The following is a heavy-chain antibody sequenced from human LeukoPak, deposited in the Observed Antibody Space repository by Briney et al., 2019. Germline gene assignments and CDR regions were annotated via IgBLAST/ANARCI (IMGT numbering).Heavy chain of an antibody. CDR3: AKDFDYDFPNGMDV. J-gene: IGHJ6*02. CDR1: GFTFDDYA. D-gene: IGHD3-3*01. V-gene: IGHV3-9*01. CDR2: ISWNSGSI. Sequence: GRSLRLSCAASGFTFDDYAMHWVRQAPGKGLEWVSGISWNSGSIGYADSVKGRFTISRDNAKNSLYLQMNGLRAEDTALYYCAKDFDYDFPNGMDVWGQGTTVTVSS.